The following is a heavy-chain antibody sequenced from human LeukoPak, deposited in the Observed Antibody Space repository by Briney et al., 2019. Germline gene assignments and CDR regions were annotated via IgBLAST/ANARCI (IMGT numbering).Heavy chain of an antibody. D-gene: IGHD3-3*02. CDR1: GGSFTGYY. J-gene: IGHJ2*01. CDR2: IHYSGAT. CDR3: ARGILGYYYFDL. V-gene: IGHV4-34*01. Sequence: SETLSLTCAVSGGSFTGYYWTWVRQAPGKGLEWIGEIHYSGATSSKPSLRSRATISGDTSVNRFSLRLTSVTAADSALYFCARGILGYYYFDLWGRGTLVTVSS.